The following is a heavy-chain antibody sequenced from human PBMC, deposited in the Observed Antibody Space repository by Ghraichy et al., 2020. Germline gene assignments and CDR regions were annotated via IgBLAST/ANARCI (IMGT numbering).Heavy chain of an antibody. CDR1: GGSISSYY. CDR2: FYHSGRT. V-gene: IGHV4-59*01. J-gene: IGHJ3*02. Sequence: SETLSLTCTVSGGSISSYYWSWIRQPPGKGLEWIAYFYHSGRTNYNPSLMSRVTISVDTSKNQFSLKLSSVTAADTAVYYCARESAGAFDIWGQGTMVTVSS. CDR3: ARESAGAFDI.